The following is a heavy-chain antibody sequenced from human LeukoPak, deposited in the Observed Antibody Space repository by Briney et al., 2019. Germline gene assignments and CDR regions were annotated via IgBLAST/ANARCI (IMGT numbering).Heavy chain of an antibody. V-gene: IGHV4-59*12. CDR2: IYYSGST. CDR1: GGSISSYY. D-gene: IGHD6-19*01. J-gene: IGHJ4*02. Sequence: PSETLSLTCTVSGGSISSYYWSWIRQPPGKGLEWIGYIYYSGSTYYNPSLKSRVTISVDTSKNQFSLKLSSVTAADTAVYYCARDHEQWLVFGLFDYWGQGTLVTVSS. CDR3: ARDHEQWLVFGLFDY.